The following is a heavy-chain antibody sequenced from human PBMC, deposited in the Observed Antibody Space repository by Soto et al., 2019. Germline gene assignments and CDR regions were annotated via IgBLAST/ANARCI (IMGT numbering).Heavy chain of an antibody. J-gene: IGHJ4*02. Sequence: VGSLRLSCAASGFTFNNYYMNWIRQAPGKGLEWVSYISSSGSYAKYADSVKGRFTISRDNAKKSLYLQMNSLRAEDTAVYYCARDSSLDVRPLDHWGQGTLVTVSS. CDR1: GFTFNNYY. V-gene: IGHV3-11*06. CDR3: ARDSSLDVRPLDH. CDR2: ISSSGSYA. D-gene: IGHD3-10*01.